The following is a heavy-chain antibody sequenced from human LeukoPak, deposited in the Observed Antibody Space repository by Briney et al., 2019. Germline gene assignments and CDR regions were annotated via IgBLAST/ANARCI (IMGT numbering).Heavy chain of an antibody. CDR2: ISSNGGST. J-gene: IGHJ4*02. Sequence: PGGSLRLSCAASGFTFSSYAMHWVRQAPGKGLEYVSAISSNGGSTYYANSVKGRFTISRDNSKNTLYLQMGSLRAEDMAVYYCARGGRFTMMTFDYWGQGTLVTVSS. V-gene: IGHV3-64*01. CDR1: GFTFSSYA. D-gene: IGHD3-22*01. CDR3: ARGGRFTMMTFDY.